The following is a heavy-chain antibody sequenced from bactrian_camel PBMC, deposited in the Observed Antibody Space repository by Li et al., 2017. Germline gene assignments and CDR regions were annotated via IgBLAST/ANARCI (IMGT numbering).Heavy chain of an antibody. CDR3: VSHGTVVAGVRGADFGY. J-gene: IGHJ6*01. V-gene: IGHV3S40*01. Sequence: VQLVESGGGLVQPGGSLTLSCAASGFTFSNYHMSWVRQAPGKGFERVSTITNSGGVTWYADSVKGRFTISRDNAKNTVYLQINSLKPEDTAVYFCVSHGTVVAGVRGADFGYWGQGTQVTVS. D-gene: IGHD6*01. CDR1: GFTFSNYH. CDR2: ITNSGGVT.